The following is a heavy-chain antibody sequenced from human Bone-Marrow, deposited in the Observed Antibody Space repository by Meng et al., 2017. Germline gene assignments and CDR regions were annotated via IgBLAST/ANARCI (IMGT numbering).Heavy chain of an antibody. CDR3: ARDEDISAAGKLFGDY. J-gene: IGHJ4*02. V-gene: IGHV1-2*06. Sequence: QVQLVQSGVEEKKPGAAVKVSCKASGYTFPDYWLHLVRRAHGQGLEWMGRINPKSGDTHYAQRFQGRVTMTGDTSISTAYMELSGLRSDDTAMYYCARDEDISAAGKLFGDYWGQGTLVTVSS. CDR2: INPKSGDT. D-gene: IGHD6-13*01. CDR1: GYTFPDYW.